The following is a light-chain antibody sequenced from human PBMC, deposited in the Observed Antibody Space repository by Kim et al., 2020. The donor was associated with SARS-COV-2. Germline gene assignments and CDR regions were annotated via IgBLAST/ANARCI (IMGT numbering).Light chain of an antibody. V-gene: IGLV3-1*01. J-gene: IGLJ3*02. CDR2: QDS. CDR3: QAWDSSAAV. CDR1: KLVDKY. Sequence: VSVSPGQTANITCSGDKLVDKYVFWYQQKPGQSPVLLIYQDSKRPSGIPERFSGSNSGTATLTISGTQAMDEADYYCQAWDSSAAVFGGGTQLTVL.